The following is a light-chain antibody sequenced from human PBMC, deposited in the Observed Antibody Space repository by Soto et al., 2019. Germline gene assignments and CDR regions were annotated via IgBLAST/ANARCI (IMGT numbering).Light chain of an antibody. V-gene: IGLV2-8*01. CDR2: EVT. Sequence: QSALTQPPSASGSPGQSVTISCTGTSSDVGGYNYVSWYQQYPGRAPKLMIYEVTKRPSGVPDRFSGSKSGNTASLTVSGLQAEDEADYYCSSYAASNNFQVVFGGGTKVTVL. J-gene: IGLJ3*02. CDR3: SSYAASNNFQVV. CDR1: SSDVGGYNY.